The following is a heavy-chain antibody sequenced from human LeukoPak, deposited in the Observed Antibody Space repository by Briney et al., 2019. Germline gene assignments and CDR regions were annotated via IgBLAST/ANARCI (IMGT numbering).Heavy chain of an antibody. CDR2: IYSGGAT. D-gene: IGHD1-14*01. J-gene: IGHJ4*02. Sequence: GGSLRLSCAASGFIVSSNYMSWVRQAPGKGLEWVSVIYSGGATYYADSVKGRFTISRDSSKNTLYLQMNSLRAEDTAVYYCAKGNRPFDPFDYWGQGTLVTVSS. V-gene: IGHV3-53*01. CDR3: AKGNRPFDPFDY. CDR1: GFIVSSNY.